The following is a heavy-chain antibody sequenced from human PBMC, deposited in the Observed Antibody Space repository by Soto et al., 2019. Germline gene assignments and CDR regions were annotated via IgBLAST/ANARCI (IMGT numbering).Heavy chain of an antibody. CDR2: IIPIFGTA. J-gene: IGHJ4*02. CDR3: ARDPTPDGSGYDGY. CDR1: GGTFRSDA. Sequence: GSLVKGACQASGGTFRSDASRWVRQAPGQGLEWMGGIIPIFGTANYAQKFQGRVTITADESTSTAYMELSSLRSEDTAVYYCARDPTPDGSGYDGYWGQGTLVTVSS. D-gene: IGHD5-12*01. V-gene: IGHV1-69*01.